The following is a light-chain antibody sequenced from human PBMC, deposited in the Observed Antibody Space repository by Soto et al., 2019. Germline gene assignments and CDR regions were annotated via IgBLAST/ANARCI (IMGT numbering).Light chain of an antibody. Sequence: EIVLTQSPATLSLSPGERATLSCRASQSVSSYLAWYQQKPGQAPRLLIYDASNRATGIPARFSGSGSVTDFTLTISSLEPEDIAVYYCQQRSNWPPTFGQGTKVEIK. CDR3: QQRSNWPPT. V-gene: IGKV3-11*01. CDR2: DAS. J-gene: IGKJ1*01. CDR1: QSVSSY.